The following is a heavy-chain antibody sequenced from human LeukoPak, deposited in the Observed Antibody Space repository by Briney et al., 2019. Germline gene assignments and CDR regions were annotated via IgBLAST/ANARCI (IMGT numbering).Heavy chain of an antibody. CDR1: GGSVYGSILA. J-gene: IGHJ4*02. V-gene: IGHV6-1*01. CDR2: TNYRSKWYN. CDR3: ARGSSGSFDY. Sequence: SQTLSLTCDISGGSVYGSILAWNWIRQSPSRGLEWLGRTNYRSKWYNDYAVSVRGRITINPDTSKNRFSLQLDAVTPEDTAVHYCARGSSGSFDYWGQGTLVTVSS. D-gene: IGHD6-19*01.